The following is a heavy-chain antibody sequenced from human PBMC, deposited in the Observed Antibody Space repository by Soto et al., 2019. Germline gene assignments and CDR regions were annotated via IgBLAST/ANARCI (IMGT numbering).Heavy chain of an antibody. D-gene: IGHD2-8*01. CDR2: INPKSGGT. Sequence: ASVKVSCKASGYSFTDYHIHWVRQAPGQGLEWLGRINPKSGGTSTAQKFQGWVTMTTDTSISTASMELTRLTSDDTAIYYCARGDSTDCSTGVCFFFYNHDMDVWG. CDR1: GYSFTDYH. CDR3: ARGDSTDCSTGVCFFFYNHDMDV. V-gene: IGHV1-2*04. J-gene: IGHJ6*02.